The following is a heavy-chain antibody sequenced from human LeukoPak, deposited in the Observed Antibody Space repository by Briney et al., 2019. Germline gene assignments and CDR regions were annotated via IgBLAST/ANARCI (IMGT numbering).Heavy chain of an antibody. CDR1: GGSFSGYY. CDR2: INHSGST. J-gene: IGHJ4*02. Sequence: SETLSLTCAVYGGSFSGYYWSWIRQPPGKGLEWIGEINHSGSTNYNPSLKGRVTISVDTSKNQFSLKLSSVTAADTAVYYCASQQWLVQLFDYWGQGTLVTVSS. D-gene: IGHD6-19*01. CDR3: ASQQWLVQLFDY. V-gene: IGHV4-34*01.